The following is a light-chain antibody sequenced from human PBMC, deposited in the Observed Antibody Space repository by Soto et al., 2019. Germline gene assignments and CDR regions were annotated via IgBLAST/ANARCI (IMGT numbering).Light chain of an antibody. CDR3: CSYAGSSTYG. CDR2: EVS. J-gene: IGLJ1*01. CDR1: SSDVGSYNL. Sequence: QSALTQPASVSGSPGQSITISCTGTSSDVGSYNLVSWYQQHPGKAPKLMIYEVSKRPSGVSNRFSGSKSGNTASLTIYGLQAEDEAYYYCCSYAGSSTYGFGTGTKLTVL. V-gene: IGLV2-23*02.